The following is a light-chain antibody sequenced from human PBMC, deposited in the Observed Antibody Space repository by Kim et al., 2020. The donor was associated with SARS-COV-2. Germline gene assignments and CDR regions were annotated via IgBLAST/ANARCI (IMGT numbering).Light chain of an antibody. CDR2: GAS. CDR3: QLYDSSPLYT. V-gene: IGKV3-20*01. J-gene: IGKJ2*01. CDR1: QSVASHY. Sequence: EIVLTQSPGTLFLSVGEGATLSCRASQSVASHYLAWYQHKPGQAPRLLISGASNRASGIPDRFSASGSGTDFTLTISRLEPEDFALYYCQLYDSSPLYTFGQGTKLEI.